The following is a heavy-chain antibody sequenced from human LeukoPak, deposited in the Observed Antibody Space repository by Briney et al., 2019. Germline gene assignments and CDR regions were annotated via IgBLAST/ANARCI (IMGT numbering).Heavy chain of an antibody. Sequence: GSSVKVSCKASGGTFISYAISWVRQAPGQGLEWMGGIIPIFGTANYAQKFQGRVTITADESTSTAYMELSSLRSEDTAVYYCARDRYYYDSSGYYGNFDYWGQGTLVTVSS. CDR3: ARDRYYYDSSGYYGNFDY. CDR1: GGTFISYA. CDR2: IIPIFGTA. D-gene: IGHD3-22*01. V-gene: IGHV1-69*01. J-gene: IGHJ4*02.